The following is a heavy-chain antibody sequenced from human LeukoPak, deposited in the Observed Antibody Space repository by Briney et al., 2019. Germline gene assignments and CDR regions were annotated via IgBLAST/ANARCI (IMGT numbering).Heavy chain of an antibody. CDR1: GGSINSAGFS. V-gene: IGHV4-30-2*01. D-gene: IGHD5-12*01. J-gene: IGHJ4*02. CDR3: GRADIVATNFDY. CDR2: IFHSGNT. Sequence: SETLSLTCTVSGGSINSAGFSWTWIRQPPGKGLEWIGYIFHSGNTYYSPSLKSRVTVSMDRSKNQFSLKLTSVTAADTAVYFCGRADIVATNFDYWGQGTLVTVSS.